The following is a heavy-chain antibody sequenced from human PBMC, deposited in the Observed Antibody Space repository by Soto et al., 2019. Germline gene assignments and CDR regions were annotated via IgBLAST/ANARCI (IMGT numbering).Heavy chain of an antibody. Sequence: TLSLTCTVSGGSISSYYWSWIRQPPGKGLELIGYIYYSGSANYNPSLKSRVTISVDTSKNQFSLKLSSVTAADTAVYYCARAYSYGYGLYFDYWGQGTLVTVSS. V-gene: IGHV4-59*08. CDR2: IYYSGSA. CDR1: GGSISSYY. J-gene: IGHJ4*02. CDR3: ARAYSYGYGLYFDY. D-gene: IGHD5-18*01.